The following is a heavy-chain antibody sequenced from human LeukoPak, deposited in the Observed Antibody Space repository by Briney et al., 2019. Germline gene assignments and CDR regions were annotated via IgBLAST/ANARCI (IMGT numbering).Heavy chain of an antibody. D-gene: IGHD6-19*01. J-gene: IGHJ4*01. CDR2: IGASGTPK. CDR1: GFPFHFYE. CDR3: SLLAVVCDFEY. Sequence: PGGSLRLSCVVSGFPFHFYEVNWVRQAPGRGLEWVSNIGASGTPKYYADSVKGRFSISRDNAKSSLFLQMNSLRVDDTAVYYCSLLAVVCDFEYLGHEVLVTVSS. V-gene: IGHV3-48*03.